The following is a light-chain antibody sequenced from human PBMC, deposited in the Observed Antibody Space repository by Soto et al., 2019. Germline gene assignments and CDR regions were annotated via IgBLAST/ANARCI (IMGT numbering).Light chain of an antibody. CDR1: QTITSW. J-gene: IGKJ5*01. Sequence: DIQMTQSPSTLSASVGDRVTITCRASQTITSWLAWYQQKPGKVPKLLIYKVSTLGSGVPSRFSGSGSGTEFTLTISSLQPDDFAIYYCQQYDDYSFTFGQGTRLEIK. V-gene: IGKV1-5*03. CDR2: KVS. CDR3: QQYDDYSFT.